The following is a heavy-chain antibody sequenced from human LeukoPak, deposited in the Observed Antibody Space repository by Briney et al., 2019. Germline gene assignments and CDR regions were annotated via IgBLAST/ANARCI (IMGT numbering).Heavy chain of an antibody. CDR2: TYNSGRT. D-gene: IGHD6-13*01. Sequence: SETLSLTCTVSGGSISGYHWSWIRQSPGQGLEWIGYTYNSGRTNYNPSLKSRVTISADTSKNQFSLKLDSVTAADTANYYCARRRRIGAAGGDGMDVWGQGTTVTVSS. V-gene: IGHV4-4*09. CDR1: GGSISGYH. CDR3: ARRRRIGAAGGDGMDV. J-gene: IGHJ6*02.